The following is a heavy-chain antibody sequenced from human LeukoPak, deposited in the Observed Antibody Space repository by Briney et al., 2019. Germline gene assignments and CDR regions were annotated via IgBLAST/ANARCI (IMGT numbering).Heavy chain of an antibody. CDR1: GFTFSCYA. CDR3: AKVWGSGLVIGYYFDY. J-gene: IGHJ4*02. Sequence: GGSLRLSCAASGFTFSCYAMSWVRQAPGKVLEWVSAISGSGGSTYYADSVKGRFTISRDNSKNTLYRQMNSLRAEDTAVYYCAKVWGSGLVIGYYFDYWGQGTLVTVSS. V-gene: IGHV3-23*01. CDR2: ISGSGGST. D-gene: IGHD3/OR15-3a*01.